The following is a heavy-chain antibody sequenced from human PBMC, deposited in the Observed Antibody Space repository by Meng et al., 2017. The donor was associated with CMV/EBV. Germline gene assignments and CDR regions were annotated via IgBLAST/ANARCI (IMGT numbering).Heavy chain of an antibody. CDR2: IYPGDSDT. D-gene: IGHD6-19*01. Sequence: SVKVSCKGSGYSFTSYWIGWVRQMPGKGLEWMGIIYPGDSDTRYSPSFQGQVTISADKSISTAYLQWSSLKASDTAMYYCARASVSSGWFLFDYWGQGTLVTVSS. CDR3: ARASVSSGWFLFDY. J-gene: IGHJ4*02. CDR1: GYSFTSYW. V-gene: IGHV5-51*01.